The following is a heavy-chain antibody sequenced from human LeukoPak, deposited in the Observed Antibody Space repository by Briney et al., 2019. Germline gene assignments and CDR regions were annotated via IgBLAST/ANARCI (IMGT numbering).Heavy chain of an antibody. D-gene: IGHD1-14*01. CDR2: ISAYNGNT. J-gene: IGHJ6*02. CDR1: GYTFTSYG. CDR3: ARTPAPPQTYYYYGMDV. V-gene: IGHV1-18*01. Sequence: ASVKVSCKASGYTFTSYGISWVRQAPGQGLEWMGWISAYNGNTNYAQKLQGRVIMTTDTSTSTAYMELRSLRSDDTAVYYCARTPAPPQTYYYYGMDVWGQGTTVTVSS.